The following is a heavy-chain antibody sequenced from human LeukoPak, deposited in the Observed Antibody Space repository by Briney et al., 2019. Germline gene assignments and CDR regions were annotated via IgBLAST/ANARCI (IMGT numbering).Heavy chain of an antibody. Sequence: GSLRLSCAASGFTFRSYGMSWVRQTPGKGLEWVSVIYSGGSTYYADSVKGRFTISRDNSKNTLYLQMNSLRAEDTAVFYCARVLRIQLWYRGGAFDIWGQGTMVTVSS. CDR1: GFTFRSYG. D-gene: IGHD5-18*01. CDR3: ARVLRIQLWYRGGAFDI. V-gene: IGHV3-66*01. CDR2: IYSGGST. J-gene: IGHJ3*02.